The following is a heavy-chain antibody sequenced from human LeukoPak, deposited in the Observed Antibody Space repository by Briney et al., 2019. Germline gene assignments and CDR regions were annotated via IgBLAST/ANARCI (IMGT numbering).Heavy chain of an antibody. CDR2: ISYDGSNK. V-gene: IGHV3-30-3*01. CDR3: ARDDCSSTSCSFDY. J-gene: IGHJ4*02. CDR1: GYTFTSYC. Sequence: SCKASGYTFTSYCVHWVRQAPGKGLEWVAVISYDGSNKYYADSVKGRFTISRDNSKNTLYLQMNSLRAEDTAVYYCARDDCSSTSCSFDYWGQGTLVTVSS. D-gene: IGHD2-2*01.